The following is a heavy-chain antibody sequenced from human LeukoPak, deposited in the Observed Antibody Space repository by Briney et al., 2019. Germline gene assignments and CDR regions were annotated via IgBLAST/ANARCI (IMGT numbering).Heavy chain of an antibody. CDR3: ARSSNSGYYDSSGYSARAPFDY. J-gene: IGHJ4*02. V-gene: IGHV1-69*04. CDR1: GGTFSSYA. Sequence: ASVKVSCKASGGTFSSYAISWVRQAPGQGLEWMGRIIPILVIANYAQKFQGRVTITADKSTSTAYMELSSLRSEDTAVYYCARSSNSGYYDSSGYSARAPFDYWGQGTLVTVSS. D-gene: IGHD3-22*01. CDR2: IIPILVIA.